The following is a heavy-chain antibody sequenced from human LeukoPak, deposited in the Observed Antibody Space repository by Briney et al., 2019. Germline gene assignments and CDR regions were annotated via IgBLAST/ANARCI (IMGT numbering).Heavy chain of an antibody. CDR3: ARGSRGSIRTFDY. D-gene: IGHD3-10*01. CDR2: INHSGRN. V-gene: IGHV4-34*01. CDR1: GGSFSDYY. Sequence: SETLSLTCAVYGGSFSDYYWSWIRQPPGKGLEWIGEINHSGRNNYNPSLKSRVTISVDTSKNQFSLKLSSVTAADTAVYYCARGSRGSIRTFDYWGQGTLVTVSS. J-gene: IGHJ4*02.